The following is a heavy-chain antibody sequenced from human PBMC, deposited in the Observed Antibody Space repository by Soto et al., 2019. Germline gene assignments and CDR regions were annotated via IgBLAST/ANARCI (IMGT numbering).Heavy chain of an antibody. J-gene: IGHJ6*02. V-gene: IGHV3-30*18. CDR2: ISYDGSNK. Sequence: QVQLVESGGGVVQPGRSLRLSCTASRFTFSNYGMHWVRQAPGKGLEWMAIISYDGSNKYYADSVKGRFTISRDNSKNTLYLQMNSLRAEDTAVYYCAKDSILRYFDWSTNYYYGMDVWGQGTRVTVSS. CDR1: RFTFSNYG. CDR3: AKDSILRYFDWSTNYYYGMDV. D-gene: IGHD3-9*01.